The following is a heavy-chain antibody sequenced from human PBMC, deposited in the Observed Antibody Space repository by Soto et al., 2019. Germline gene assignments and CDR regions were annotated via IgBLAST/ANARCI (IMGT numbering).Heavy chain of an antibody. Sequence: SGPTLVNPTETLTLTCTVSGFSLASGKVGVTWIRQPPGKALEWLAHIFSNVVKSYRTSLKDRLTISEDTSKSQVVLTMTNVDPVDTATYYCAQILFGRSVAGGYFYMDVWGKGTTVTVSS. J-gene: IGHJ6*03. CDR1: GFSLASGKVG. V-gene: IGHV2-26*01. D-gene: IGHD6-19*01. CDR2: IFSNVVK. CDR3: AQILFGRSVAGGYFYMDV.